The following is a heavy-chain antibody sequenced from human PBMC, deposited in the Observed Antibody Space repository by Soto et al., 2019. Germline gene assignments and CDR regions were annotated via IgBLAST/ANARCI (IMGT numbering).Heavy chain of an antibody. CDR3: ARDFDAYGDYADY. D-gene: IGHD2-21*01. V-gene: IGHV3-33*01. Sequence: PGGSLRLSCAASGFTFSSYGMHWVRQAPGKGLEWVAVIWFDGSNKYYADSVKGRFTISRDNSKNTLYLQMNSLRAEDTAVYYCARDFDAYGDYADYWGQGTVVTVSS. CDR1: GFTFSSYG. CDR2: IWFDGSNK. J-gene: IGHJ4*02.